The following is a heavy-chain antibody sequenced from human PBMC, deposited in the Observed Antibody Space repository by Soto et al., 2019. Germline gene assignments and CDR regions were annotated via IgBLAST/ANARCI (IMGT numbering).Heavy chain of an antibody. CDR3: ARGGYCSGGSCYAQYNWFDP. CDR1: GYSFTSYW. CDR2: IYPGDSDT. Sequence: GESLKISCKGSGYSFTSYWIGWVRQMPGKGLEWMGIIYPGDSDTRYSPSFQGQVTISADKSISTAYLQWSSLKASDTAMYYCARGGYCSGGSCYAQYNWFDPWGQGTLVTVSS. J-gene: IGHJ5*02. V-gene: IGHV5-51*01. D-gene: IGHD2-15*01.